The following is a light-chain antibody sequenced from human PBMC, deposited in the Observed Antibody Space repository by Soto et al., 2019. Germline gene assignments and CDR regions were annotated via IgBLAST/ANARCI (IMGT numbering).Light chain of an antibody. CDR3: LLSYRGARPV. CDR1: TGAVTSRHY. V-gene: IGLV7-46*01. Sequence: QAVVTQKPSLTVSPGGTVTLTFGSSTGAVTSRHYPYWFQQKPGQAPRTLIYDTSNKHSWTPARVSGSLLRGKAALTLSGAQPEDEAEYYCLLSYRGARPVFGGGTKLTVL. J-gene: IGLJ3*02. CDR2: DTS.